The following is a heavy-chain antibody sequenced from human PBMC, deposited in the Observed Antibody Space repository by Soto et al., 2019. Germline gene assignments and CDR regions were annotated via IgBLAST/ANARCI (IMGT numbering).Heavy chain of an antibody. CDR2: IYYSGST. D-gene: IGHD1-26*01. CDR1: GGSMSSSSYY. J-gene: IGHJ5*02. CDR3: ATQEVGGSYVYTFAP. Sequence: QLQLQESGPGLVKPSETLSLTCTVSGGSMSSSSYYWGWIRQPPGKGLEWIGSIYYSGSTYYNPSLKSRVTISVDTSKNHFSLQLSSVTAADTAVYYCATQEVGGSYVYTFAPWGQGTLVPVSS. V-gene: IGHV4-39*02.